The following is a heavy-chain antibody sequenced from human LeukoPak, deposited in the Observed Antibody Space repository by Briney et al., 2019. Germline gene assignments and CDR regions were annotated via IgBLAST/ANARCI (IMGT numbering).Heavy chain of an antibody. Sequence: SETLSLTCSVSGDSISSSNYYWGWIRQPPGKVLEWIGTIYYTGTTSYNPSLKSRVAMFVDTSKNQFSLKLTSVTAADTAVYYCARHFDSSASSSSLYNYFDPWGQGTLVTVSS. CDR3: ARHFDSSASSSSLYNYFDP. CDR2: IYYTGTT. V-gene: IGHV4-39*01. J-gene: IGHJ5*02. D-gene: IGHD6-6*01. CDR1: GDSISSSNYY.